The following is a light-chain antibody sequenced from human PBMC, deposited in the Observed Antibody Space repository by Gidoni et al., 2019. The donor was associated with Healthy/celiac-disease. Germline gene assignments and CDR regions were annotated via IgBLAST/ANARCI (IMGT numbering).Light chain of an antibody. CDR1: QSLLHSNGYNY. CDR2: LGS. Sequence: DIVMTQSPLSLPVTPGEPASISCRSSQSLLHSNGYNYLDWYLQKPGQSPQLLIYLGSNQASGVPDMFSGSGSGTDFTLKISRVEAEDVGVYYCMQALQTPITFGQGTRLEIK. V-gene: IGKV2-28*01. J-gene: IGKJ5*01. CDR3: MQALQTPIT.